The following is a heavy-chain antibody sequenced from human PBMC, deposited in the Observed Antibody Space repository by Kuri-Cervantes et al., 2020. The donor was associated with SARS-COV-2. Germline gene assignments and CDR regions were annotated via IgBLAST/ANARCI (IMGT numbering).Heavy chain of an antibody. D-gene: IGHD2-2*01. J-gene: IGHJ4*02. CDR3: ARAYCSSTSCQLDY. V-gene: IGHV3-30-3*01. CDR2: ISYDGSNK. Sequence: GESLKISCAPSGFTFSIYAMHWVRQAPGKGLEWVAVISYDGSNKYYADSVKGRFTISRDNSKDTLYLQMNSLRAEDTAVYYCARAYCSSTSCQLDYWGQGTLVTVSS. CDR1: GFTFSIYA.